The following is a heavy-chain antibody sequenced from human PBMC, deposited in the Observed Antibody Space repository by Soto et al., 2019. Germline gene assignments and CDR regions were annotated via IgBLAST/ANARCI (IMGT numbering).Heavy chain of an antibody. CDR1: GDSV. CDR2: TYYRSKWYN. CDR3: ARDGRVPAAIGLDY. J-gene: IGHJ4*02. D-gene: IGHD2-2*02. V-gene: IGHV6-1*01. Sequence: SQTLSLTCAISGDSVWIRQSPSRGLEWLGRTYYRSKWYNDYAVSVKSRITINPDTSKNQFSLQLNSVTPEDTAVYYCARDGRVPAAIGLDYWGQRTLVTVSS.